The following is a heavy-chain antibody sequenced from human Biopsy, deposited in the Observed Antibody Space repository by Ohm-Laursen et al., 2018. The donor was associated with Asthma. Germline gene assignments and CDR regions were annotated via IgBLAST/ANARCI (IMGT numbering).Heavy chain of an antibody. D-gene: IGHD6-13*01. CDR3: VRGSSSWHHGPFHYYYGLDV. J-gene: IGHJ6*02. Sequence: GTLSLTCGLSSGSGGYMRSGNYYWGWIRQPPGKGLEWIGSIYYSGTTYYNPSLESRVTVSAATSKNQFSLKLTSVTAADTAVYYCVRGSSSWHHGPFHYYYGLDVWGQGTTATVSS. CDR2: IYYSGTT. CDR1: GGYMRSGNYY. V-gene: IGHV4-39*01.